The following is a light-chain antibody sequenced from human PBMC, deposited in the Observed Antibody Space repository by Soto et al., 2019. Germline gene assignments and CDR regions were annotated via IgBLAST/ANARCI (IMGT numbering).Light chain of an antibody. J-gene: IGLJ3*02. Sequence: QSALTQPASVSGSPGQSITISCTGTSSDVGGYNYVSWYQQHPGKAPKLMIYEVSNRPSGVSNRFSGYKSGNTASLTISGLQAEDEADYYCSSYTRRSTRVFGGGTKLTV. V-gene: IGLV2-14*01. CDR3: SSYTRRSTRV. CDR1: SSDVGGYNY. CDR2: EVS.